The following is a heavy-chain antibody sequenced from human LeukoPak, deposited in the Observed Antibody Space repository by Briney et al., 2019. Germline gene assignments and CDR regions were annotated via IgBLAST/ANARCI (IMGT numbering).Heavy chain of an antibody. V-gene: IGHV5-51*01. CDR2: IYPGDSDT. D-gene: IGHD5-18*01. J-gene: IGHJ6*03. CDR3: ARGGYSYLLYYYYMDV. CDR1: GYRFTSYW. Sequence: GESLKISCKGSGYRFTSYWIGWVRQTPGKGLEWMGIIYPGDSDTRYSPSFQGQVTISADKSISTAYLQWSSLKASDTAMYYCARGGYSYLLYYYYMDVWGKGTTVTVSS.